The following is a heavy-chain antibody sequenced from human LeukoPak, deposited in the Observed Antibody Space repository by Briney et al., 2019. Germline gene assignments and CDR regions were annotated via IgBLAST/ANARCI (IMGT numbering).Heavy chain of an antibody. CDR2: VFYNGDT. V-gene: IGHV4-59*08. J-gene: IGHJ4*02. CDR1: GGSISSYY. CDR3: ARLNVVQGDYDY. D-gene: IGHD1-1*01. Sequence: SETLALTCTVSGGSISSYYWTWIRQPPGKGLEWIGYVFYNGDTNYNPSLKSRVTMSVDTSKNHFSLKLSSVTAADTAVYYCARLNVVQGDYDYWGQGTRVTVSS.